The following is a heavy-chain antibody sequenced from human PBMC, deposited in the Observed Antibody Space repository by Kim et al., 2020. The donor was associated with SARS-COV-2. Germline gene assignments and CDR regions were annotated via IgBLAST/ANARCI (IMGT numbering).Heavy chain of an antibody. CDR3: ARGRKVDTAIVTPTYFDY. J-gene: IGHJ4*02. CDR2: INHSGST. Sequence: SETLSLTCAVYGGSFSGYYWSWIRQPPGKGLEWIGEINHSGSTNYNPSLKSRVTISVDTSKNQFSLKLSSVTAADTAVYYCARGRKVDTAIVTPTYFDYWGQGTLVTVSS. D-gene: IGHD5-18*01. CDR1: GGSFSGYY. V-gene: IGHV4-34*01.